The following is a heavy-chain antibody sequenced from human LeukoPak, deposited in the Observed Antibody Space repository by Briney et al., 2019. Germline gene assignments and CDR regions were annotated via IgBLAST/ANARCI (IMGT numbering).Heavy chain of an antibody. CDR2: ISGGGGST. Sequence: GGSLRLPCAASGFTFSSYVMNWVRQAPGKGLEWVSVISGGGGSTYYADSVKGRFTISRDNSKNTLFLRMNSLRAEDTAVYYCAKGGYCSSTSCYVGWFDPWGQGTLVTVSS. CDR3: AKGGYCSSTSCYVGWFDP. J-gene: IGHJ5*02. D-gene: IGHD2-2*01. CDR1: GFTFSSYV. V-gene: IGHV3-23*01.